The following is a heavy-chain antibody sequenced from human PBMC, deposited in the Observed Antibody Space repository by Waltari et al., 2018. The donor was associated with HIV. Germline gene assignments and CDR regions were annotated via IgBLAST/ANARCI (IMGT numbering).Heavy chain of an antibody. V-gene: IGHV1-2*02. CDR3: ASRSSFYDFWSGYYTYYYYGMDV. D-gene: IGHD3-3*01. J-gene: IGHJ6*02. Sequence: QVQLVQSGAEVKKPGASVKVSCKASGYTFTGYYIHWVRQAPGQGLEWMGWINPNSGGTNYAQKFQGRVTMTRDTSISTAYRELSRLRSDDTAVYYCASRSSFYDFWSGYYTYYYYGMDVWGQGTTVTVSS. CDR2: INPNSGGT. CDR1: GYTFTGYY.